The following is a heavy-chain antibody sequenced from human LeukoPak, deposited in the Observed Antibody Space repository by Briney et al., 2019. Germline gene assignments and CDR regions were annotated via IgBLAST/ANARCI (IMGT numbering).Heavy chain of an antibody. V-gene: IGHV4-34*01. CDR3: VRHQYYYGAGSYYVFDS. D-gene: IGHD3-10*01. CDR1: GGSFSGYY. CDR2: IYYSGST. J-gene: IGHJ5*01. Sequence: PSETLSLTCAVYGGSFSGYYWSWIRQPPGKGLEWIGSIYYSGSTYYNPSLKSRVTISVDTSKNQFSLKLSSVTAADTAVYYCVRHQYYYGAGSYYVFDSWGQGTLVTVSS.